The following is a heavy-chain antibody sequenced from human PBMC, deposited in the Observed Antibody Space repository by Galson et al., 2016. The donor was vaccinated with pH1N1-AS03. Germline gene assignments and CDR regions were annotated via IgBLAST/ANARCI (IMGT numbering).Heavy chain of an antibody. CDR1: GFTFSSYS. J-gene: IGHJ4*02. CDR3: ATTDGYNSYFDY. CDR2: ISVSSKTI. D-gene: IGHD5-24*01. V-gene: IGHV3-48*04. Sequence: SLRLSCAASGFTFSSYSMNWVRQAPGKGLEWVSYISVSSKTIFYADSVKGRFTTSRDNAKSSVYLQIHSLRADDTAVYYCATTDGYNSYFDYWGQGTLVTVSP.